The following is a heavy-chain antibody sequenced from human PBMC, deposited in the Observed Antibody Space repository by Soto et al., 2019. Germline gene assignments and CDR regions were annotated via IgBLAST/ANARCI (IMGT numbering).Heavy chain of an antibody. CDR1: GYTFTGYY. CDR2: INPQTGGT. D-gene: IGHD2-21*01. J-gene: IGHJ6*02. CDR3: ARESYKVISGGMDG. Sequence: ASVKVSCKASGYTFTGYYIHWVREAPGQGLEWMGWINPQTGGTSYGQKFQGRVTLSRDTSIDTAYLELSRLRFDDAAVYFCARESYKVISGGMDGWGQGNTVTLSS. V-gene: IGHV1-2*02.